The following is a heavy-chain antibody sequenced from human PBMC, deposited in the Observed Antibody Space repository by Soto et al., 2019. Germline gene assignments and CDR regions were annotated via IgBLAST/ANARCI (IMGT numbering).Heavy chain of an antibody. CDR3: ARATFGDRFSMDV. D-gene: IGHD3-10*01. CDR2: ISRTGDDK. Sequence: EVQVVESGGGLVKPGGSLRLSCAASGFNFNHYGMHWVRQAPGKGRECVSYISRTGDDKNFPDSVKGRFTISRDNAKNSLFLKINSLRAEETDIYYCARATFGDRFSMDVWGRGTKVNVSS. CDR1: GFNFNHYG. J-gene: IGHJ6*03. V-gene: IGHV3-21*01.